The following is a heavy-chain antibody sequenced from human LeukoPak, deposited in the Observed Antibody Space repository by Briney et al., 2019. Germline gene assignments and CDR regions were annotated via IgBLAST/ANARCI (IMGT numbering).Heavy chain of an antibody. CDR1: RGSISSYD. CDR2: IYYSGST. Sequence: HSETLSLTCTVSRGSISSYDWGWIRQPPGKGLEWIGYIYYSGSTKYNPSLKSRVTISVDKSKNQFSLRLRFVAAAVSAVYYCARPTSPRDDLWFDAWGQGTLVTVSS. J-gene: IGHJ5*02. CDR3: ARPTSPRDDLWFDA. V-gene: IGHV4-59*08. D-gene: IGHD5-24*01.